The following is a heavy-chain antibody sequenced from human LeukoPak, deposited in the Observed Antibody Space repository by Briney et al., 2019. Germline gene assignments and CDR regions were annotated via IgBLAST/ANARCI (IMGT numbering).Heavy chain of an antibody. CDR3: ARGVLWFGELIPQDY. CDR2: ISSSSSYI. J-gene: IGHJ4*02. D-gene: IGHD3-10*01. CDR1: GFTFSSYS. V-gene: IGHV3-21*01. Sequence: GGSLRLSCAASGFTFSSYSMHWVRQAPRKGLEWVSSISSSSSYIYYADSVKGRFTISRDNAKNSLYLQMNSLRAEDTAVYYCARGVLWFGELIPQDYWGQGTLVTVSS.